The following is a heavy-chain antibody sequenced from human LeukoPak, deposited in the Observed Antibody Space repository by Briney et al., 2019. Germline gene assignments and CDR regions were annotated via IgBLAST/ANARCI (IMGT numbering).Heavy chain of an antibody. CDR2: INHSGST. CDR1: GGSFSGYY. Sequence: PSETLSLTCAVYGGSFSGYYWSWIRQPPGKGLEWIGEINHSGSTNYNPSLKSRVTISVDTSKNQFSLKLSSVTAADTAVYYCARLLKRGAAGKYYYYYYMDVWGKGTTVTISS. D-gene: IGHD6-13*01. V-gene: IGHV4-34*01. CDR3: ARLLKRGAAGKYYYYYYMDV. J-gene: IGHJ6*03.